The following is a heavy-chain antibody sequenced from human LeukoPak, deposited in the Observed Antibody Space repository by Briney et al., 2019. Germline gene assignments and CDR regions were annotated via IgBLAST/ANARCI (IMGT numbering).Heavy chain of an antibody. D-gene: IGHD5-18*01. CDR2: VYYGGRT. CDR3: ARGDSYGALNYYYYYIDV. V-gene: IGHV4-31*03. Sequence: SETLSLTCTVSGGSISSGGYCWGWIRQHPGMGLEWLGYVYYGGRTYYNPSLKSRVTISVDTTKNQFSLKLSSVTAADTAVYYCARGDSYGALNYYYYYIDVWGKGTTVTVSS. J-gene: IGHJ6*03. CDR1: GGSISSGGYC.